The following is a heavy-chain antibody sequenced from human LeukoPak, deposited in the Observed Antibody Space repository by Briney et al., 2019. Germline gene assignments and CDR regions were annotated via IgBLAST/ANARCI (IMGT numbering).Heavy chain of an antibody. CDR1: GGSISSGGYY. D-gene: IGHD6-6*01. V-gene: IGHV4-30-2*01. CDR3: ARGGSSSVMRD. CDR2: IYHSGST. Sequence: SETLSLTCTVSGGSISSGGYYWSWIRQPPGKGLEWIGYIYHSGSTYYNPSLKSRVTISVDRSKNQFSLKLSSVTAADTAVYYCARGGSSSVMRDWGQGTLVTVSS. J-gene: IGHJ4*02.